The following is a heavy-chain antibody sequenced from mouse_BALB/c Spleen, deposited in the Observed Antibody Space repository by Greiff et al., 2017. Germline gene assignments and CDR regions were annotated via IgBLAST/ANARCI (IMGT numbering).Heavy chain of an antibody. CDR2: IDPANGNT. V-gene: IGHV14-3*02. CDR3: AKGPTLYYFDY. D-gene: IGHD2-10*01. CDR1: GFNIKDTY. J-gene: IGHJ2*01. Sequence: EVQLQHSGAELVKPGASVKLSCTASGFNIKDTYMHWVKQRPEQGLEWIGRIDPANGNTKYDPKFQGKATITADTSSNTAYLQLSSLTSEDTAVYYCAKGPTLYYFDYWGQGTTLTVSS.